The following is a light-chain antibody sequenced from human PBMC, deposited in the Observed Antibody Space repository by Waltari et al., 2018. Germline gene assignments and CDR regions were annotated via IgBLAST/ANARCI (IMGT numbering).Light chain of an antibody. CDR3: QQYNNWPLYT. CDR1: HNFGTY. Sequence: EVVMTQSPTTLSVSPGERATLSCRASHNFGTYLAWYQQKPGQAPSLLIDVASTGSTGIPARFSGSGSGTEFTLTINSLQSEDVAVYYCQQYNNWPLYTFGPGTKVNIK. J-gene: IGKJ3*01. CDR2: VAS. V-gene: IGKV3-15*01.